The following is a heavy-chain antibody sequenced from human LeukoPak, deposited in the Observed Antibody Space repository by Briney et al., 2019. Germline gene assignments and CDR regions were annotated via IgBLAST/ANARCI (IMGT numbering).Heavy chain of an antibody. J-gene: IGHJ6*03. CDR3: ARHISDPITGNRVWGYYYYMDV. CDR2: IYTSGST. CDR1: GGSISSGSYY. V-gene: IGHV4-61*02. Sequence: PSQTLSLTCTVSGGSISSGSYYWSWIRQPAGKGLEWIGRIYTSGSTNYNPSLKSRVTISVDTSKNQFSLKLSSVTAADTAVCYCARHISDPITGNRVWGYYYYMDVWGKGTTVTVSS. D-gene: IGHD1-20*01.